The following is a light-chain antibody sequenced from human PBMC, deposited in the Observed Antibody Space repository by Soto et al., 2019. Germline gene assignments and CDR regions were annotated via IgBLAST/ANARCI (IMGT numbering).Light chain of an antibody. CDR1: QSVSRN. V-gene: IGKV3-15*01. CDR2: GAS. CDR3: QQYNQWPPPWT. J-gene: IGKJ1*01. Sequence: EIVMTQSPATLSVSPGERATLSCRASQSVSRNLAWYQQKPGQAPRLLIYGASTRATGIPARFSGSGSGTEFSLTVSSLQSEDFAVYFCQQYNQWPPPWTFGPGTKVEI.